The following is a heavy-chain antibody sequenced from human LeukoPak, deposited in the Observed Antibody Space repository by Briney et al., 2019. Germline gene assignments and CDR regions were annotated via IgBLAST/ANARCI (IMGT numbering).Heavy chain of an antibody. CDR2: IRYDGSNK. CDR3: AKDLPAPSPAFDI. Sequence: QSGGSLRLSCAASGFTFSSYSMNWVRQAPGKGLGWVAFIRYDGSNKYYADSVKGRFTISRDNSKNTLYLQMNSLRAEDTAVYYCAKDLPAPSPAFDIWGQGTMVTVSS. CDR1: GFTFSSYS. D-gene: IGHD2-2*01. J-gene: IGHJ3*02. V-gene: IGHV3-30*02.